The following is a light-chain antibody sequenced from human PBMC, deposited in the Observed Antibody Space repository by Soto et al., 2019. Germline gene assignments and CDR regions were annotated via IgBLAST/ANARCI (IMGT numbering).Light chain of an antibody. Sequence: DIVLTQSPATLSLSPGERATLSCRASHTVAYFLAWYQHKAGQAPRLLIYDVSKRATGVPARFSGSGSGTDFTLTISSLEPDDFSVYFCQQRYKWPPTFGGWTNMEIK. CDR3: QQRYKWPPT. CDR2: DVS. J-gene: IGKJ4*01. V-gene: IGKV3-11*01. CDR1: HTVAYF.